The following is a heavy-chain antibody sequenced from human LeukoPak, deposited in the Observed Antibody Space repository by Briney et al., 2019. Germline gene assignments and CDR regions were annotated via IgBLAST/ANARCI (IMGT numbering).Heavy chain of an antibody. D-gene: IGHD1-26*01. V-gene: IGHV4-39*01. CDR3: ARLRSRQELGATFAFDI. CDR2: IYYSGST. Sequence: PSETLSLTCTVSGGSISSSSYYWGWIRQPPGKGLEWTGSIYYSGSTYYNPSLKSRVTISVDTSKNQFSLKLSSVTAADTAVYYCARLRSRQELGATFAFDIWGQGTMVTVSS. CDR1: GGSISSSSYY. J-gene: IGHJ3*02.